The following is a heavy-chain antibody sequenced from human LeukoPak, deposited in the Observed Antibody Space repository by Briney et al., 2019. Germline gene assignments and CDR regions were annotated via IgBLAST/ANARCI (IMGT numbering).Heavy chain of an antibody. CDR1: GGTFSSYA. D-gene: IGHD2-15*01. CDR3: ARVGCSGGGCYPGDFDY. Sequence: SVKVSCKASGGTFSSYAISWVRQAPGQGLEWMGRIIPILGIANYAQKFQGRVTITADKSTSTAYMELSSLRSEDTAVYYCARVGCSGGGCYPGDFDYWGQGTLVTVSS. J-gene: IGHJ4*02. CDR2: IIPILGIA. V-gene: IGHV1-69*04.